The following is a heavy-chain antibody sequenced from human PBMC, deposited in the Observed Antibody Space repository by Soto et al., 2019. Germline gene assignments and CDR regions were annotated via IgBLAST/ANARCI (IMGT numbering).Heavy chain of an antibody. CDR1: GFTFSSYA. V-gene: IGHV3-23*01. CDR2: ISGSGGST. J-gene: IGHJ6*02. CDR3: AKDPLDHRYYYYYGMDV. D-gene: IGHD2-15*01. Sequence: GGSLRLSCAASGFTFSSYAMSWVRQAPGKGLEWVSAISGSGGSTYYADSVKGRFTISRDNSKNTLYLQMNSLRAEDTAVYYCAKDPLDHRYYYYYGMDVWGQGTTVTVSS.